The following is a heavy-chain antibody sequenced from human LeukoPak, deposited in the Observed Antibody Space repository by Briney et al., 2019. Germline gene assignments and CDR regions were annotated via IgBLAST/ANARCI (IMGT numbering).Heavy chain of an antibody. D-gene: IGHD3-22*01. CDR1: VPTFTSYA. CDR3: AGFFYDSSGAAFDL. CDR2: FIPIFGSP. V-gene: IGHV1-69*05. Sequence: GASVKVSCKATVPTFTSYAINWVRQAPGQGLAWMGGFIPIFGSPTYAQQYQGRVTFTTDESTYTAYMELSNLRSDDTAMFYCAGFFYDSSGAAFDLWGQGTMVTVSS. J-gene: IGHJ3*01.